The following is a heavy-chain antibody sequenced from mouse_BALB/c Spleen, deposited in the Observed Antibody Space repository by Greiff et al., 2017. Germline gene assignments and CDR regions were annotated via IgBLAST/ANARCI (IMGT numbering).Heavy chain of an antibody. CDR1: GFTFSDYY. V-gene: IGHV5-4*02. CDR2: ISDGGSYT. Sequence: EVKLVESGGGLVKPGGSLKLSCAASGFTFSDYYMYWVRQTPEKRLEWVATISDGGSYTYYPDSVKGRFTISRDNAKNNLYLQMSSLKSEDTAMYYCARDRGGVAYWGQGTLVTVSA. D-gene: IGHD3-1*01. CDR3: ARDRGGVAY. J-gene: IGHJ3*01.